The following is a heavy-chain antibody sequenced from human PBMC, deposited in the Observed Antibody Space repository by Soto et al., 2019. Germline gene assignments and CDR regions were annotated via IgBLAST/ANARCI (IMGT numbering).Heavy chain of an antibody. CDR3: AMNYDFWSGYLSPNDYYYYYYMDV. D-gene: IGHD3-3*01. J-gene: IGHJ6*03. V-gene: IGHV4-59*01. CDR1: GGSISSYY. Sequence: SETLSLTCTVSGGSISSYYWSWIRQPPGKGLEWIGYIYYSGSTNYNPSLKSRVTISVDTSKSQFSLKLSSVTAADTAVYYCAMNYDFWSGYLSPNDYYYYYYMDVWGKGTTVTVSS. CDR2: IYYSGST.